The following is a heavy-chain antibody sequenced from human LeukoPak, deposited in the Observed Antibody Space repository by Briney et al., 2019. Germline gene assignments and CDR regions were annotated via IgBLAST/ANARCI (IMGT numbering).Heavy chain of an antibody. J-gene: IGHJ4*02. CDR3: ARVSKMATIGEFDY. V-gene: IGHV1-18*01. Sequence: ASVKVSCKASGYTFTSYGISWVRQAPGQGLERMGWISAYNGNTNYAQKLQGRVTMTTDTSTSTAYMELRSLRSDDTAVYYCARVSKMATIGEFDYWGQGTLVTVSS. CDR2: ISAYNGNT. D-gene: IGHD5-24*01. CDR1: GYTFTSYG.